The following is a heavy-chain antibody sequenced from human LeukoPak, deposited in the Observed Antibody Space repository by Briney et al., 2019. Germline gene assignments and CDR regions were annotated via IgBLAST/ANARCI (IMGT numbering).Heavy chain of an antibody. CDR3: VGSSGWWGFDY. V-gene: IGHV3-30*04. Sequence: GGSLRLSCAASGFTFSSYAMHWVRQAPGKGLEWVAVISYDGSNKYYADSVKGRFTISRDNSKNTLYLQMNSLRAEDTAQYYCVGSSGWWGFDYWGQGTLVTVSS. J-gene: IGHJ4*02. D-gene: IGHD6-19*01. CDR1: GFTFSSYA. CDR2: ISYDGSNK.